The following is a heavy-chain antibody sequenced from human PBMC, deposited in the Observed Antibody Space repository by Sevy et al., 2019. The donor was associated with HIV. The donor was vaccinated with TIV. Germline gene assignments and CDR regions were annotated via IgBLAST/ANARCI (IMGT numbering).Heavy chain of an antibody. CDR2: IQTSGHT. V-gene: IGHV4-4*07. D-gene: IGHD3-10*01. J-gene: IGHJ5*02. Sequence: SETLSLTCIVSGDSISTYYWSWIRQSAGRGLEWIGRIQTSGHTNYNPSLKSRVTMSVDTSQNQFSLKLSSVTAADTAVYYCARGLGRGGSGSYFDPWGQGTLVTVSS. CDR1: GDSISTYY. CDR3: ARGLGRGGSGSYFDP.